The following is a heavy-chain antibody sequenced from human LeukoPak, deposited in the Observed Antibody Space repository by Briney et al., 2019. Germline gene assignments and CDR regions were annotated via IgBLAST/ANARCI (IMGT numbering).Heavy chain of an antibody. CDR2: ISSSSNTI. J-gene: IGHJ4*02. Sequence: GGSLRLSCAASGFTFSTYSMNWVRQAPGKGLEWVSYISSSSNTIYYVDSVKGRFTISRDNGEDSLYLQMNSLRAEDTAVYYCAPGYCSSSSCTHYFEYWGQGTLVTVSS. CDR1: GFTFSTYS. V-gene: IGHV3-48*04. D-gene: IGHD2-2*01. CDR3: APGYCSSSSCTHYFEY.